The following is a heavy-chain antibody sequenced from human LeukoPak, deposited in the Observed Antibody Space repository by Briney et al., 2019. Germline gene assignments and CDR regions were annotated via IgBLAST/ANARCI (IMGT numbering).Heavy chain of an antibody. CDR1: GFTVSSNY. D-gene: IGHD3-3*01. J-gene: IGHJ5*02. V-gene: IGHV3-53*01. Sequence: GGSLRLSCAASGFTVSSNYMSWVRQAPGKGLEWVSVIYSGGSTWYADSVKGRFTISRDNSKNTLYLQMNSLRADDTAVYYCAKDRRYYDFWSGYLGWFDPWGQGTLVTVSS. CDR3: AKDRRYYDFWSGYLGWFDP. CDR2: IYSGGST.